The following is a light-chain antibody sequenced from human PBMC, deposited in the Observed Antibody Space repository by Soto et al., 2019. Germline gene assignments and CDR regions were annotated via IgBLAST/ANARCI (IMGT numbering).Light chain of an antibody. Sequence: QPVLTQPPSASGTPGQRVTISCSGSGSNIGSNSVNWYQHLTGTAPKLLIYNDNQRPSGVPDRFSGSKSGTSASLAISGLQSEDEGDYYCAGWDDSLNGVLFGGGTKLTVL. CDR1: GSNIGSNS. J-gene: IGLJ2*01. CDR3: AGWDDSLNGVL. CDR2: NDN. V-gene: IGLV1-44*01.